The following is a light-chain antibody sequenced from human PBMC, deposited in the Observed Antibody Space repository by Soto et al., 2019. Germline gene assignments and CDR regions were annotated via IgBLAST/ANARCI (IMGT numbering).Light chain of an antibody. V-gene: IGKV3-15*01. Sequence: ETVMTQSPATLSVSLGERATLSCRASQSVNTNLAWYQQKPGQAPRLLIYGASIRSTGVPARFSGSGSGTDFTLTISSLQPEDFAVYFCQQYKNLPTVTFGGGTKVDIK. CDR2: GAS. J-gene: IGKJ4*01. CDR3: QQYKNLPTVT. CDR1: QSVNTN.